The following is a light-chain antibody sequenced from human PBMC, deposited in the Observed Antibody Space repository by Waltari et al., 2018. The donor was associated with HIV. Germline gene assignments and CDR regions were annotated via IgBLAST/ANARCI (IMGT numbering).Light chain of an antibody. CDR3: QQYSNSPRT. CDR2: GSS. CDR1: PTVSSQY. V-gene: IGKV3-20*01. J-gene: IGKJ1*01. Sequence: EIVLTQSPGTLSLSLGERASLSCRASPTVSSQYLAWYQQRPGQAPRLLIYGSSTRATGIPERFGGSGSGTEFTLTITRLEPEDFAMYYCQQYSNSPRTFGQGTKVEV.